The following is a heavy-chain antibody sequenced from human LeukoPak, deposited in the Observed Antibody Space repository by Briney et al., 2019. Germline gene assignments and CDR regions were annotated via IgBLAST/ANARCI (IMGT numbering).Heavy chain of an antibody. CDR2: INHSGST. D-gene: IGHD2-2*01. J-gene: IGHJ4*02. CDR1: GGSFSGYY. CDR3: ARRSFLGYCSSTSCFKGYYFDY. V-gene: IGHV4-34*01. Sequence: PSETLSLTCAVYGGSFSGYYWSWIRQPPGKGLEWIGEINHSGSTNYNPSLKSRVTISVDTSKNQFSLKLSSVTAADTAVYYCARRSFLGYCSSTSCFKGYYFDYWGQGTLVTVSS.